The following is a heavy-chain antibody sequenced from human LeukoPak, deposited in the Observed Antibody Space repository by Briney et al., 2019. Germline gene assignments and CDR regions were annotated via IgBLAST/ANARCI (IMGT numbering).Heavy chain of an antibody. CDR1: GFTFSSYA. Sequence: GGSLRLSCAASGFTFSSYAMSWVRQAPGKGLEWVSALTLSGTNTHYAGSVKGRFTISRDISKNTLYLQMNTLRAEDTAVYYCAKDSPLRTSYHGYFDYWGQGTLVTVSS. CDR2: LTLSGTNT. CDR3: AKDSPLRTSYHGYFDY. V-gene: IGHV3-23*01. J-gene: IGHJ4*02. D-gene: IGHD3-16*01.